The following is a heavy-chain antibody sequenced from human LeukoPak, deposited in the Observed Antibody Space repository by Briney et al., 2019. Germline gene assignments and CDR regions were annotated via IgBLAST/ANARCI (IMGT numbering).Heavy chain of an antibody. CDR1: GFTFDNYA. D-gene: IGHD2-21*02. J-gene: IGHJ4*02. Sequence: PGRSLRLPCAASGFTFDNYAMHWVRQVPGKGLEWVSGISWNSGTIGYADSVKGRLTISRDNSKNSLYLQMSSLRADDTAVYYCARDATRGGDNDYWGQGTRVIVSS. CDR2: ISWNSGTI. CDR3: ARDATRGGDNDY. V-gene: IGHV3-9*01.